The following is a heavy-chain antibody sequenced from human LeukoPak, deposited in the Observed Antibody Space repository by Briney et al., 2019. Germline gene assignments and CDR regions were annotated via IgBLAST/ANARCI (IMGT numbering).Heavy chain of an antibody. CDR1: GDSVSSNSAA. J-gene: IGHJ4*02. CDR3: ARGGGGDYGDYVYYFDY. CDR2: TYYRSKWYN. Sequence: SQTLSLTCAISGDSVSSNSAAWNWIRQSPSRGLEWLGRTYYRSKWYNDYVVSVKSRITINPDTSKNQFSLQLNSVTPEDTAVYYCARGGGGDYGDYVYYFDYWGQGTLVTVSS. V-gene: IGHV6-1*01. D-gene: IGHD4-17*01.